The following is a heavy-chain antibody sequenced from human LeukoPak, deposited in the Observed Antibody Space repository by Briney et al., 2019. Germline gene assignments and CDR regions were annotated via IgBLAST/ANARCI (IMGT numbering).Heavy chain of an antibody. V-gene: IGHV3-7*01. CDR2: IKQDGSEK. CDR1: GFTFSSYW. J-gene: IGHJ4*02. Sequence: PGGSLRLSCAASGFTFSSYWMSWVRQPPGKGLEWVAKIKQDGSEKYYVDSVKGRFTISRDNAKNSLYLQMNSLRAEDTAVYYCARGPTRANSPDYWGQGTLLTVSS. CDR3: ARGPTRANSPDY. D-gene: IGHD2/OR15-2a*01.